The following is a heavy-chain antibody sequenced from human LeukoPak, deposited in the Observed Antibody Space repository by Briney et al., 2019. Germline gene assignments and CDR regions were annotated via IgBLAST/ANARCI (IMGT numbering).Heavy chain of an antibody. D-gene: IGHD2-15*01. V-gene: IGHV1-46*01. CDR2: INPSGGST. J-gene: IGHJ4*02. CDR1: GYTSTSYY. CDR3: ARGARDTPPDIVVVVAAIPYFDY. Sequence: GASVKVSCKASGYTSTSYYMHWVRQAPGQGLEWMGIINPSGGSTSYAQKFQGRVTMTRDTSTSTVYMELSSLRSEDTAVYYCARGARDTPPDIVVVVAAIPYFDYWGQGTLVTVSS.